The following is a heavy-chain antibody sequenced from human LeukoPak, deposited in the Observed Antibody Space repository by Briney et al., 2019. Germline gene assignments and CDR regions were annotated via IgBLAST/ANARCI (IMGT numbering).Heavy chain of an antibody. CDR3: ARDRGKQQLINWFDP. CDR1: GFTFSDYY. D-gene: IGHD6-13*01. J-gene: IGHJ5*02. CDR2: ISSSGSTI. Sequence: PGGSLRLSCAASGFTFSDYYMSWISQAPGKGLEWVSYISSSGSTIYYADSVKGRFTISRDNAKNSLYLQMNSLRAEDTAVYYCARDRGKQQLINWFDPWGQGTLVTVSS. V-gene: IGHV3-11*01.